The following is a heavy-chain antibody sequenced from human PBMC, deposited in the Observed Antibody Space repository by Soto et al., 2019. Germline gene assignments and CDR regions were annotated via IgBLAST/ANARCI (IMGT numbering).Heavy chain of an antibody. J-gene: IGHJ4*02. CDR1: GFTFSSYG. CDR3: ARDYDSSGYPRYYFDY. V-gene: IGHV3-33*01. D-gene: IGHD3-22*01. CDR2: IWHDGSNK. Sequence: PGGSLRLSCAASGFTFSSYGMHWVRQAPGKGLEWVAVIWHDGSNKYYADSVKGRFTISRDNSKNTLYLQMNSLRAEDTAVYYCARDYDSSGYPRYYFDYWGLGTLVTVSS.